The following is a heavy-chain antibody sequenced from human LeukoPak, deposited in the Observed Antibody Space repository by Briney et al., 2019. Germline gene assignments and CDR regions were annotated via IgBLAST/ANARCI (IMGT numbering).Heavy chain of an antibody. CDR3: AREVLGYYYGMDV. Sequence: PGGSLRLSCAASGFTFSSYWMSWVRQAPGKGLEWVANIKQDGSEKYYVDSVKGRFTISRDNAKNSLYLQMNSLRAEDTAVYYSAREVLGYYYGMDVWGQGTTVTVSS. V-gene: IGHV3-7*03. D-gene: IGHD1-1*01. CDR1: GFTFSSYW. J-gene: IGHJ6*02. CDR2: IKQDGSEK.